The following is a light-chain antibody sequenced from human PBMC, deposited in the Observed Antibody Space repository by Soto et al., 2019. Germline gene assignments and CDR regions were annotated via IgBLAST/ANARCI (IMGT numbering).Light chain of an antibody. V-gene: IGKV3-11*01. CDR2: DAV. CDR3: QQRRDWPPLT. Sequence: EIVLTQSPDTLSLSPGERATLSCRASQNIRTYLAWYQQKPGQSPRLLVYDAVNRAAGAPDRFSGSGSGTEFPLTISSLEPEDSAVYVWQQRRDWPPLTFGGGTKVEIK. J-gene: IGKJ4*01. CDR1: QNIRTY.